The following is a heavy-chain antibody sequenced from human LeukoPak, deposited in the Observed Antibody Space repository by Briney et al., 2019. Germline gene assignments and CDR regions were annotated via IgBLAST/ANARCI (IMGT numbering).Heavy chain of an antibody. Sequence: GGSLRLSCTASGFTFSNFWMGWVRQAPGKGLEWVSYISSSSSTIYYADSVKGRFTISRDNAKNSLYLQMNSLRDEDTAVYYCATDLYVADYWGQGTLVTVSS. V-gene: IGHV3-48*02. D-gene: IGHD2-8*01. J-gene: IGHJ4*02. CDR1: GFTFSNFW. CDR3: ATDLYVADY. CDR2: ISSSSSTI.